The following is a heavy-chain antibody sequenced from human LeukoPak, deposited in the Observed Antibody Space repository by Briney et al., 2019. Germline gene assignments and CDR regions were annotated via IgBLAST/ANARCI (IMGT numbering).Heavy chain of an antibody. D-gene: IGHD5-24*01. J-gene: IGHJ4*02. CDR2: IWYDGSNK. CDR3: ARDGGDGYNLSYFDY. V-gene: IGHV3-33*01. CDR1: GFTFSSYG. Sequence: PGGSLRLSCAASGFTFSSYGMHWVRQAPGKGLEWVSVIWYDGSNKYYADSVKGRFTISRDNSKNTLYLQMNSLRAEDTAVYYCARDGGDGYNLSYFDYWGQGTLVTVSS.